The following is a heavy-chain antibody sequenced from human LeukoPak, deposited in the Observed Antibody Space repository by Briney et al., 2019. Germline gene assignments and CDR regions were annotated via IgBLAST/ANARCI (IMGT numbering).Heavy chain of an antibody. Sequence: GGSLRLSCAASGFTFSNAWMSWVRQAPGKGLEWVGRIKSKTDGGTTDYAAPVKGRFTISRDDSKNTLYLQMNSLETEDTAVYYCTTGPHRRVGATGLVYWGQGTLVTVSS. V-gene: IGHV3-15*01. CDR3: TTGPHRRVGATGLVY. J-gene: IGHJ4*02. D-gene: IGHD1-26*01. CDR1: GFTFSNAW. CDR2: IKSKTDGGTT.